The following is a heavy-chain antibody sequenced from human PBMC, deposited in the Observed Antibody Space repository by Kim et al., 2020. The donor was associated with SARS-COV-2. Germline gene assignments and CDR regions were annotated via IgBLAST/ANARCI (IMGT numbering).Heavy chain of an antibody. CDR1: GGSISSYY. CDR3: ARHRLRSWYFDL. V-gene: IGHV4-59*08. J-gene: IGHJ2*01. D-gene: IGHD2-21*02. Sequence: SETLSLTCTVSGGSISSYYWSWIRQPPGKGLEWIGYIYYSGSTNYNPSLKSRVTISVDTSKNQFSLKLSSVTAADTAVYYCARHRLRSWYFDLWGRGTLVTVSS. CDR2: IYYSGST.